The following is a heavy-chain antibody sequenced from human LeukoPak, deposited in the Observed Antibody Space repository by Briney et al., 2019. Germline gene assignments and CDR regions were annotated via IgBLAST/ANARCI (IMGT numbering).Heavy chain of an antibody. CDR3: ARDRSEYSSGWYNWFDP. V-gene: IGHV1-18*01. CDR1: GYTFTSYG. CDR2: ISAYNGNT. J-gene: IGHJ5*02. D-gene: IGHD6-19*01. Sequence: GASVKVSCKASGYTFTSYGISWVRQAPGQGLEWMGWISAYNGNTNYAQKLQGRVTMTTDTSTSTAHMELRSLRSDDTAVYYCARDRSEYSSGWYNWFDPWGQGTLVTVSS.